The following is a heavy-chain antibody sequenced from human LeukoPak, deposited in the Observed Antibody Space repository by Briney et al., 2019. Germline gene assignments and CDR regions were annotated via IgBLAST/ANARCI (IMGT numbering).Heavy chain of an antibody. CDR2: INGNDGST. Sequence: ASVKVSCKASRYTFDNFYIHWVRQAPGQGPEWMGWINGNDGSTKYAQRFQGRVIMTRVTAISTVYMDLSGLRPDDTAIYYCARDEGSTYNQLDYWGQGTLVTVSS. V-gene: IGHV1-2*02. J-gene: IGHJ4*02. D-gene: IGHD1-14*01. CDR1: RYTFDNFY. CDR3: ARDEGSTYNQLDY.